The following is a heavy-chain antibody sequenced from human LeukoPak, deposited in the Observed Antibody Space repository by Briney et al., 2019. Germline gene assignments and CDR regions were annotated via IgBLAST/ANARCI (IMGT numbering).Heavy chain of an antibody. Sequence: GGSLRLSCAASGFTFSSYWMHWVRQAPGKGLEWVSYISSSGSTIYYADSVKGRFTISRDNAKNSLYLQMNSLRAEDTAVYYCASWGTVTTDYYYGMDVWGQGTTVTVSS. CDR3: ASWGTVTTDYYYGMDV. D-gene: IGHD4-11*01. V-gene: IGHV3-48*04. CDR1: GFTFSSYW. J-gene: IGHJ6*02. CDR2: ISSSGSTI.